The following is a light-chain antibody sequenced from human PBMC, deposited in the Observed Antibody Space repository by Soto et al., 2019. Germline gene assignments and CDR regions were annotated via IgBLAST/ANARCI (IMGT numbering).Light chain of an antibody. CDR3: SSYTSSSTLVV. J-gene: IGLJ1*01. CDR2: EVS. CDR1: SSEVGGYNY. V-gene: IGLV2-14*01. Sequence: QSALTQPASVSGSPGQSITISCTGTSSEVGGYNYVSWYQQHPGKAPKLMIYEVSNRPSGVSNRFSGSKSGNTASLTISGLQAEDEADYYCSSYTSSSTLVVFGTGTKVTVL.